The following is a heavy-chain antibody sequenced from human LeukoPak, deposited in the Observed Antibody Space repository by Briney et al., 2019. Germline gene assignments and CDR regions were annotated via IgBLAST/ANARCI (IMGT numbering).Heavy chain of an antibody. V-gene: IGHV1-69*13. CDR3: ARDTMTTVTRYYYYYGMDV. J-gene: IGHJ6*02. CDR2: IIPIFGTA. D-gene: IGHD4-17*01. Sequence: SVKVSCKASGYTFTGYYIQWMRQAPGQGLEWMGGIIPIFGTANYAQKFQGRVTITADESTSTAYMELSSLRSEDTAVYYCARDTMTTVTRYYYYYGMDVWGQGTTVTVSS. CDR1: GYTFTGYY.